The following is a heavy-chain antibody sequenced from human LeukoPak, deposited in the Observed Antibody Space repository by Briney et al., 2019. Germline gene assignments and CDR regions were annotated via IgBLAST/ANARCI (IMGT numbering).Heavy chain of an antibody. J-gene: IGHJ4*02. CDR1: GGSISSSAYY. V-gene: IGHV4-39*07. D-gene: IGHD1-26*01. CDR2: IYYTGNS. CDR3: ARAAGSYFSPQIDY. Sequence: SETLSLTCTVSGGSISSSAYYWGWIRQPPGKGLEWIGNIYYTGNSYYNPSLKSRVTISVDTSKNQFSLKLSSVTAADTAVYYCARAAGSYFSPQIDYWGQGTLVTVSS.